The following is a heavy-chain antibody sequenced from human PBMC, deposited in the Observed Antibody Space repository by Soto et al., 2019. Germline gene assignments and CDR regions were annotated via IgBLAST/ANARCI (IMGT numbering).Heavy chain of an antibody. D-gene: IGHD1-20*01. CDR2: IYYSGIT. CDR1: GGSISSYY. V-gene: IGHV4-59*01. Sequence: SETLSLTCTVSGGSISSYYWSWIRQPPGKGLEWIGYIYYSGITNYNPSLKSRVNKSVDTSKNQFSLKLSFVTAADTVVYYCARYKANYYYGMDVWGQGTTVTVSS. CDR3: ARYKANYYYGMDV. J-gene: IGHJ6*02.